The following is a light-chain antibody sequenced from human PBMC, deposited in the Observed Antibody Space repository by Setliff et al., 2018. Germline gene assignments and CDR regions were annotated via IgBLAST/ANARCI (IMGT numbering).Light chain of an antibody. CDR2: AVS. J-gene: IGLJ1*01. CDR3: CSYAGTNIFYV. Sequence: QSVLTQPRSVSGSPGQSVTISCTGTSSDVGAYNYVSWYQQRPGKAPKLMISAVSERPSGVPDRFSGSKSGNTASLTISGLQAEDEADYYCCSYAGTNIFYVFGTGTKVTVL. CDR1: SSDVGAYNY. V-gene: IGLV2-11*01.